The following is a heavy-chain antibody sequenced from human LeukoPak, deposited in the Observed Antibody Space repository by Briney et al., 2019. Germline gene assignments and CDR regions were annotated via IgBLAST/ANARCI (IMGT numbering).Heavy chain of an antibody. V-gene: IGHV1-8*01. J-gene: IGHJ4*02. CDR2: MNPNSGNT. CDR3: ARDQSLTWYGVPGDY. D-gene: IGHD4/OR15-4a*01. CDR1: GYTFTSYD. Sequence: GASVKVSCKASGYTFTSYDINWVRQATGQGLEWMGWMNPNSGNTGYAQKFHGRVTITRDISASTVYMELSSLRSEDTAMYYCARDQSLTWYGVPGDYWGQGTQVTVS.